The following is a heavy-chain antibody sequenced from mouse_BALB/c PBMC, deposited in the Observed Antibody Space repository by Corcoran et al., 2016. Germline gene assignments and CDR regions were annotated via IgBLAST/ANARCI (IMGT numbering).Heavy chain of an antibody. CDR2: INPYNDGT. J-gene: IGHJ4*01. D-gene: IGHD2-3*01. V-gene: IGHV1S136*01. CDR1: GYTFTSYV. CDR3: SRYVDCYVYYYAMDY. Sequence: EVQLQQSGPELVKPGASVKMSCKASGYTFTSYVMHWVKQKPGQGLEWIGYINPYNDGTKYNEKFKGTATLTSDKSSSTAYMELSSLTSEDSAVYYCSRYVDCYVYYYAMDYRGQVTSVTASS.